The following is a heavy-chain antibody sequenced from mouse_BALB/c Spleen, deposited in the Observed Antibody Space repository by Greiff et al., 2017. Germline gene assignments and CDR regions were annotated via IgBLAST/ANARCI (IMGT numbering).Heavy chain of an antibody. CDR1: GYTFTSYY. D-gene: IGHD2-4*01. V-gene: IGHV1S81*02. CDR3: TRSLSYDYDDVVFAY. Sequence: SGAELVKPGASVKLSCKASGYTFTSYYMYWVKQRPGQGLEWIGEINPSNGGTNFNEKFKSKATLTVDKSSSTAYMQLSSLTSEDSAVYYCTRSLSYDYDDVVFAYWGQGTLVTVSA. CDR2: INPSNGGT. J-gene: IGHJ3*01.